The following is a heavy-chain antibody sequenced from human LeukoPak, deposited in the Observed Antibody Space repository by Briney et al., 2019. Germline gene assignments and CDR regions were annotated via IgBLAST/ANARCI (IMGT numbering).Heavy chain of an antibody. CDR1: GGSISSGGFY. V-gene: IGHV4-31*03. Sequence: SETLSLTCTVSGGSISSGGFYWSWIRQHPGKGLEWIGYIYYGGSPFYYNPSFKSRVTMSVDTSKSQFSLKLSSVTAADTAVYYCARADYYDSSGYYPIDAFDIWGQGTMVTVSS. CDR2: IYYGGSPF. CDR3: ARADYYDSSGYYPIDAFDI. J-gene: IGHJ3*02. D-gene: IGHD3-22*01.